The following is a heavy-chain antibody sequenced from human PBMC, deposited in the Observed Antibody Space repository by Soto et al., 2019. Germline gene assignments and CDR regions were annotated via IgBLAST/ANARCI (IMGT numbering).Heavy chain of an antibody. CDR3: ARDAAAGVIDY. CDR1: GGTFSSYT. V-gene: IGHV1-69*08. CDR2: IIPIFGIA. Sequence: QVQLVQSGAEVKKPGSLVKVSCKASGGTFSSYTIIWVRQAPGQGLEWMGRIIPIFGIANYAQKFQGRVTITADKSTSAAYMELSSLRSEDTAVYYCARDAAAGVIDYWGQGTLVAVSS. J-gene: IGHJ4*02. D-gene: IGHD6-13*01.